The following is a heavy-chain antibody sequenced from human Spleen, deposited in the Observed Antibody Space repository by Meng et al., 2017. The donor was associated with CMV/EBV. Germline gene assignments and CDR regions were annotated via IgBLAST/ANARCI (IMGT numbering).Heavy chain of an antibody. J-gene: IGHJ4*02. CDR2: INPMSGTS. CDR3: ASLYYHFWNGYYDDHREEDPSDY. V-gene: IGHV1-69*05. CDR1: GGAFRSYP. D-gene: IGHD3-3*01. Sequence: SVKVSCKTSGGAFRSYPISWVRQAPGQGLEWMGGINPMSGTSHYSQNFQGRVTITTDESTSTAYMELSSLRSKDTAIYYCASLYYHFWNGYYDDHREEDPSDYWGQGTLVTVSS.